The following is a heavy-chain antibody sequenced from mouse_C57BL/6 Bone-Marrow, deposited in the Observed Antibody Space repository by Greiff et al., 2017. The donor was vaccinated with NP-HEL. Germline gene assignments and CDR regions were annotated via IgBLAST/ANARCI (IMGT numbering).Heavy chain of an antibody. CDR2: IHPNSGST. V-gene: IGHV1-64*01. CDR3: ARKRVYYYGSSYYFDY. CDR1: GYTFTSYW. D-gene: IGHD1-1*01. J-gene: IGHJ2*01. Sequence: QVQLQQSGAELVKPGASVKLSCKASGYTFTSYWMHWVKQRPGQGLEWIGMIHPNSGSTNYNEKFKSKATLTVDKSSSTAYMQLSSLTSEDSAVYYCARKRVYYYGSSYYFDYWGQGTTLTVSS.